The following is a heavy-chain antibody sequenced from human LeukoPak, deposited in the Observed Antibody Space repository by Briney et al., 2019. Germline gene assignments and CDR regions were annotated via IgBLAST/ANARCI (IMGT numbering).Heavy chain of an antibody. CDR2: IYYSGST. CDR1: GGSISSYY. CDR3: ARHRSQGSSGYRGRGWYFDV. D-gene: IGHD3-22*01. J-gene: IGHJ2*01. Sequence: SETLSLTCTVSGGSISSYYWSWIRQPPGKGLEWIGHIYYSGSTNYNPSLKSRVTISVDTSKNQFSLKLRSVTAADTAVYYCARHRSQGSSGYRGRGWYFDVWGRRTLVTISS. V-gene: IGHV4-59*08.